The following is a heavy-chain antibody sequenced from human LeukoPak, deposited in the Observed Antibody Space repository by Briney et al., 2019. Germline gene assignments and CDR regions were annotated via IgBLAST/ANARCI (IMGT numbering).Heavy chain of an antibody. CDR3: ARGTSGWRAFDG. CDR2: LYGGGST. D-gene: IGHD6-19*01. CDR1: GFIVSNNY. J-gene: IGHJ3*01. Sequence: TGGSLRLSCVASGFIVSNNYLNWVRQAPGKGLEWVSALYGGGSTYYADSVKGRLTISRDNSKNTLYIQMNSLRAEDTAVYYCARGTSGWRAFDGWGQGTMVTVSS. V-gene: IGHV3-53*01.